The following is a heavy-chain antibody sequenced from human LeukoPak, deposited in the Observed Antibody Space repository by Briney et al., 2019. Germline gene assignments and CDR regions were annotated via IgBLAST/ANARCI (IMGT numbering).Heavy chain of an antibody. CDR1: GFTFSSYE. D-gene: IGHD4-17*01. CDR3: ARAHYGDYAEGQYYYYGMDV. Sequence: PGGSLRLSCAASGFTFSSYEMNWVRQAPGKGLEWVSYISSSGSTIYYADSVKGRFTISRDNAKNSLYLQMNSLRAEDTAVYYCARAHYGDYAEGQYYYYGMDVWGQGTTVTVSS. J-gene: IGHJ6*02. V-gene: IGHV3-48*03. CDR2: ISSSGSTI.